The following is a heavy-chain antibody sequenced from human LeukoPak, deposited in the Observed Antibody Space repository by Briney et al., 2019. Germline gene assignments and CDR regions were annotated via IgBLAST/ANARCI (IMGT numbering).Heavy chain of an antibody. J-gene: IGHJ4*02. CDR2: LSLDDITK. Sequence: GGSLRLSCAASGFTFSSYTMHWVRQAPGKGLEWVAVLSLDDITKYYVDSVKVRFTISRDNSKSTLYLQMNSLRAADTAVYFCARDQIGAAPDSFDFWGQGTLVTVSS. D-gene: IGHD6-6*01. CDR1: GFTFSSYT. V-gene: IGHV3-30*04. CDR3: ARDQIGAAPDSFDF.